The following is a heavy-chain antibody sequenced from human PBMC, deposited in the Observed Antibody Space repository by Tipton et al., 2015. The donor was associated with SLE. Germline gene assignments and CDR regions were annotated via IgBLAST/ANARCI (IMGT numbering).Heavy chain of an antibody. Sequence: TLSLTCTVSGGSISSGGYYWSWIRQPPGKGLEWIGEINHSGSTNYNPSLKSRVTISVDTSKNQFSLKLSSVTAADTAVYYCARGGILTGYYFYFDYWGQGTLVTVS. V-gene: IGHV4-39*07. CDR3: ARGGILTGYYFYFDY. CDR2: INHSGST. J-gene: IGHJ4*02. D-gene: IGHD3-9*01. CDR1: GGSISSGGYY.